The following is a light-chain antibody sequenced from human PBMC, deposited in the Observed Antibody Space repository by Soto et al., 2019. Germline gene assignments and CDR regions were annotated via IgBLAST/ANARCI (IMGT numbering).Light chain of an antibody. CDR1: QSISSW. Sequence: DIQMTQSPSTLSASVGDRVTITCRASQSISSWVAWYQQKPGKAPKLLIYKASSLESGVPSRFSGSGSGTEFTLTIRSLQPDDFATYYCQQYYSYSYTFGQGTKLEV. V-gene: IGKV1-5*03. CDR2: KAS. CDR3: QQYYSYSYT. J-gene: IGKJ2*01.